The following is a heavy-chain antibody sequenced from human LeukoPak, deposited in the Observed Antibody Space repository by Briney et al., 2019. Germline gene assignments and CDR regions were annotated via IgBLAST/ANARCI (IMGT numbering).Heavy chain of an antibody. J-gene: IGHJ4*02. CDR1: GGSFSGYY. D-gene: IGHD1-26*01. V-gene: IGHV4-34*01. Sequence: SETLSLTCAVYGGSFSGYYWSWIRQPPGKGLEWIGEINHSGSTNYNPSLKSRVTISVDTSKNQFSLKLSSVTAADTAIYYCSRESGAFCPFGYWGQGTLVIVPP. CDR3: SRESGAFCPFGY. CDR2: INHSGST.